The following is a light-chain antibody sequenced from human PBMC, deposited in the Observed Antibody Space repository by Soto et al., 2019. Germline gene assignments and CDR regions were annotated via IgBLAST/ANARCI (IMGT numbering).Light chain of an antibody. CDR3: SLYTSSSTYV. CDR1: SSDVGSYNR. CDR2: EVS. J-gene: IGLJ1*01. Sequence: HSVLTQPPSVSGSPGQSVTISCTGTSSDVGSYNRVSWYQQPPGTAPKVMIYEVSNRPSGVPDRFSGSKSGNTASLTISGLQAEDEADYYCSLYTSSSTYVFGTGTKVTVL. V-gene: IGLV2-18*01.